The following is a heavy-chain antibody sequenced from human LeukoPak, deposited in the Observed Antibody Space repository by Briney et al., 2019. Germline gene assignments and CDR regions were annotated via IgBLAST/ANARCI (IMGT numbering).Heavy chain of an antibody. CDR1: GGSFSGYY. CDR3: ARARGYSYGVFDY. Sequence: PSETLSLTCAVYGGSFSGYYWSWIRQPPGKGLEWIGEINHSGSTNYNPSLKSRVTTSVDTSKNQFSLKLSSVTAADTAVYYCARARGYSYGVFDYWGQGTLVTVSS. CDR2: INHSGST. V-gene: IGHV4-34*01. J-gene: IGHJ4*02. D-gene: IGHD5-18*01.